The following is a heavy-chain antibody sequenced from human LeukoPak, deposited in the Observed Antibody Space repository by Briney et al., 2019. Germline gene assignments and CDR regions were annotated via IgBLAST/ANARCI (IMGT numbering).Heavy chain of an antibody. CDR3: AKHFYDGTGSLFDF. J-gene: IGHJ4*02. Sequence: GGTLRLSCVASGFTFSSYGMSWVRQAPGKGLEWVSAIGGSDGHTYYADSVKGRFTISRDNSKNTLFLQMNGLRAEDTAVYYCAKHFYDGTGSLFDFWGQGTLVTVSS. D-gene: IGHD3-22*01. V-gene: IGHV3-23*01. CDR2: IGGSDGHT. CDR1: GFTFSSYG.